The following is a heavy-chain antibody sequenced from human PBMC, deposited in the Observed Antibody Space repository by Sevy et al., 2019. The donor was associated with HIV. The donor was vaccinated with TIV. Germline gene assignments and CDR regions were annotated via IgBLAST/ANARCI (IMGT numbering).Heavy chain of an antibody. V-gene: IGHV3-23*01. Sequence: GGSLRLSCAASGFTFSSYAMSWVRQAPGKGLEWVSAISGSGGSTYYADSVKGRFTISRDNSKNTLYLQMNSLRAEDTAVYYCAKSPVAATSVVRRNRPLVLNWFDPWGQGTLVTVSS. CDR1: GFTFSSYA. D-gene: IGHD2-15*01. CDR3: AKSPVAATSVVRRNRPLVLNWFDP. J-gene: IGHJ5*02. CDR2: ISGSGGST.